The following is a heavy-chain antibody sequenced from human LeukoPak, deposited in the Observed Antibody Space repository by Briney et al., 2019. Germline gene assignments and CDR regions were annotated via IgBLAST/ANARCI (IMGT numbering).Heavy chain of an antibody. D-gene: IGHD2-8*01. CDR1: GFTFTSHL. CDR3: VRTTNGPEP. Sequence: GGSLRLSCAASGFTFTSHLIHWVRQPPGKGLVWVSRVSGDGGTTNYADSVKGRFTISRDNAKNTVYLQMDSLSVENTALHYCVRTTNGPEPWGQGTLVTVSS. V-gene: IGHV3-74*01. CDR2: VSGDGGTT. J-gene: IGHJ5*02.